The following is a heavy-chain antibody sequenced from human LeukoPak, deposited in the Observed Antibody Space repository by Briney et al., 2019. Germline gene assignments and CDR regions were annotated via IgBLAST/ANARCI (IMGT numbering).Heavy chain of an antibody. Sequence: PGGSLRLSCAASGFTFSSYWMSWVRQAPGKGLEWVANIKQDGSEKYYVDSVKGRFTISRDNAKNSLYLQMNSLKIEDTALYYCAKDIGPNSHYFDGWGQGTLVIVSS. CDR2: IKQDGSEK. V-gene: IGHV3-7*03. CDR3: AKDIGPNSHYFDG. D-gene: IGHD1-26*01. J-gene: IGHJ4*02. CDR1: GFTFSSYW.